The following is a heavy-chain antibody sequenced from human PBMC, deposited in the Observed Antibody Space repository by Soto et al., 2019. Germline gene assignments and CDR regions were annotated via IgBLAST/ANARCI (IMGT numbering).Heavy chain of an antibody. CDR2: IVVGSGNT. CDR3: AADLIAAAGTVDY. J-gene: IGHJ4*02. CDR1: GFTFTSSA. D-gene: IGHD6-13*01. V-gene: IGHV1-58*01. Sequence: QMQLVQSGPEVKKPGTSVKVSCKASGFTFTSSAGRWVRQARGQRLEWIGWIVVGSGNTNYAQKFQERVTITRDMSTSTAYMELSSLRSEDTAVYYCAADLIAAAGTVDYWGQGTLVTVSS.